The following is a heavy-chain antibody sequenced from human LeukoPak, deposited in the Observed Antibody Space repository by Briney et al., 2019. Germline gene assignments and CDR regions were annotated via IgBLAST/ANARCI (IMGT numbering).Heavy chain of an antibody. Sequence: GGSLRLSCAASGFTFSSYWMSWVRQAPGKGLEWVANIKQDGSEKYYVDSVKGRFTISRDNAKNSLYLQMNSLRAEDTAVHHCARSLGWAIFDYWGQGTLVTVSS. V-gene: IGHV3-7*03. CDR1: GFTFSSYW. CDR3: ARSLGWAIFDY. D-gene: IGHD6-19*01. J-gene: IGHJ4*02. CDR2: IKQDGSEK.